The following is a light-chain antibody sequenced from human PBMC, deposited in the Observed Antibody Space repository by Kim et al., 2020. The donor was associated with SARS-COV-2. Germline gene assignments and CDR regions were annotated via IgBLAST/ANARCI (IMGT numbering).Light chain of an antibody. Sequence: DIQMTQSPSSLSTSVGDSVTITCRASQDIANSLNWYRHKPGRAPELLISDAVTLGTGVPSRFRGSGFGTLFIFTITSLQAEDVATFYCQQSHELPLTFGGGTKVDIK. CDR3: QQSHELPLT. V-gene: IGKV1-33*01. CDR2: DAV. CDR1: QDIANS. J-gene: IGKJ4*01.